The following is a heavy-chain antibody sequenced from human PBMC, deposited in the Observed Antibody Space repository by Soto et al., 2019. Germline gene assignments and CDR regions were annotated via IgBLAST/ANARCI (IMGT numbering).Heavy chain of an antibody. J-gene: IGHJ3*02. CDR3: ARDRTRGVTAPADAFDI. Sequence: GGSLRLSCAASGFTFSSYAMHWVRQAPGKGLEWVAVISYDGSNKYYADSVKGRFTISRDNSKNTLYLQMNSLRAEDTAVYYCARDRTRGVTAPADAFDIWGQGTMVTVSS. V-gene: IGHV3-30*04. D-gene: IGHD3-10*01. CDR1: GFTFSSYA. CDR2: ISYDGSNK.